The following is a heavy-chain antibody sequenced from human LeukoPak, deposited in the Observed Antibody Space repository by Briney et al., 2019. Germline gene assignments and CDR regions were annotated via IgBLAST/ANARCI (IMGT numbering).Heavy chain of an antibody. CDR1: GYTFTGYY. J-gene: IGHJ4*02. D-gene: IGHD3-22*01. V-gene: IGHV1-2*04. Sequence: ASVKVSCKASGYTFTGYYMHWVRQAPGQGLEWMGWINPNSGGTNYAQKFQGWVTMTRDTSISTAYMELSRLRSDDTAVCYCARDPWYYDSSGYYGSYFDYWGQGTLVTVSS. CDR3: ARDPWYYDSSGYYGSYFDY. CDR2: INPNSGGT.